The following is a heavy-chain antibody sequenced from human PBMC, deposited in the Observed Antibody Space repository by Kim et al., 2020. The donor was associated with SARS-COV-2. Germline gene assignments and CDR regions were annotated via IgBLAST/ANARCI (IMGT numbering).Heavy chain of an antibody. D-gene: IGHD4-17*01. CDR2: ISAYNGNT. Sequence: ASVKVSCKASGYTFTSYGISWVRQAPGQGLEWMGWISAYNGNTNYAQNLQGRVTMTTDTSTSTAYLELRSLRSDDTAVYYCARGDRWPRSIYGIDSWGQGTLVTVSS. V-gene: IGHV1-18*01. CDR1: GYTFTSYG. J-gene: IGHJ4*02. CDR3: ARGDRWPRSIYGIDS.